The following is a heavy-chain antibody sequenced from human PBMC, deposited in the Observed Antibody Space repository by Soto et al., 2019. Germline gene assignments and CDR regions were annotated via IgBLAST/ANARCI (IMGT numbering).Heavy chain of an antibody. D-gene: IGHD3-10*01. V-gene: IGHV1-58*01. CDR3: AADWPRGVYYYYGMDV. J-gene: IGHJ6*02. Sequence: SVKVSCKASGFTFTSSAVQWVRQARGQRLEWIGWIVVGSGNTNYAQKFQERVAITRDMSTGTAYMELSSLRSEDTAVYYCAADWPRGVYYYYGMDVWGQGTTVTVSS. CDR1: GFTFTSSA. CDR2: IVVGSGNT.